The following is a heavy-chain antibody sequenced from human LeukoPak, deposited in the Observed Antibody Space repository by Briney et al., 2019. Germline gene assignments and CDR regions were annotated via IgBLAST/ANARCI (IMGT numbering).Heavy chain of an antibody. CDR2: IIPIFGTA. CDR1: GGTFSSYA. V-gene: IGHV1-69*13. J-gene: IGHJ4*02. CDR3: ARSGYSSGWYRLNYFDY. D-gene: IGHD6-19*01. Sequence: ASVKVSCKASGGTFSSYAISWVRQAPGQGLEWMGGIIPIFGTANYAQKFQGRVTITADESTSTAYMELSSLRSEDTAVYYCARSGYSSGWYRLNYFDYWGQGTLVTVSS.